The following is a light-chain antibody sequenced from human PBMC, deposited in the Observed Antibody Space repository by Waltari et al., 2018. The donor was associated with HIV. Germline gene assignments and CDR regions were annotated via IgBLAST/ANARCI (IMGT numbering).Light chain of an antibody. CDR3: AAWDENLSGRVV. V-gene: IGLV1-47*01. CDR1: SSNIGTNY. J-gene: IGLJ2*01. Sequence: QSVLTQPPSASGTTGPRVTISCSGSSSNIGTNYIYWYQQRPGTAPKLLIYRNNQRPSGVPDRFSGSKSGTPVFLAISGLRSEDEADYYCAAWDENLSGRVVFGGGTKLTVL. CDR2: RNN.